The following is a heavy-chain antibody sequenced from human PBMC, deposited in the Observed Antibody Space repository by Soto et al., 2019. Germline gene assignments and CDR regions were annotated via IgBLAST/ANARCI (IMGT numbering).Heavy chain of an antibody. V-gene: IGHV4-4*02. CDR2: IYYSGTT. CDR3: ARGNFYYYAMDV. CDR1: GGSISSSNW. J-gene: IGHJ6*02. Sequence: ASETLSLTCAVSGGSISSSNWWSWVRQPPGKGLEWIGYIYYSGTTYYTASLKSRLTISVDTSKNQFSLKLTSVTAADTAVYYCARGNFYYYAMDVWGQGTTVTVSS.